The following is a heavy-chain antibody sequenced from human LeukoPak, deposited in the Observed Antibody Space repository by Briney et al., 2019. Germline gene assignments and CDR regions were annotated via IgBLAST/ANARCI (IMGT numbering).Heavy chain of an antibody. CDR2: MNPNSANT. D-gene: IGHD6-19*01. CDR3: ARRSDWASFDY. CDR1: GGTFSSYA. Sequence: ASVKVSCKASGGTFSSYAISWVRQAPRQGLEWMGWMNPNSANTGYAQKFQGRVTITRNTSISTAYMELSSLRSEDTAVYYCARRSDWASFDYWGQGTLVTVSS. V-gene: IGHV1-8*03. J-gene: IGHJ4*02.